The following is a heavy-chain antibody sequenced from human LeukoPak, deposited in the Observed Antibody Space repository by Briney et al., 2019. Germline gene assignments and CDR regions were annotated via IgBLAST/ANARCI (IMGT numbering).Heavy chain of an antibody. CDR2: IHYSGRA. J-gene: IGHJ6*02. Sequence: PSETRSLTCSVSGGSISGYYWTWVRQPPGKGLEWIGQIHYSGRADYNPSLKSRITMSVDTSRNQISLKLSSVTAADTAIYYCVRFGVNYDMDVWGQGTTFTVFS. CDR3: VRFGVNYDMDV. V-gene: IGHV4-59*01. CDR1: GGSISGYY. D-gene: IGHD3-16*01.